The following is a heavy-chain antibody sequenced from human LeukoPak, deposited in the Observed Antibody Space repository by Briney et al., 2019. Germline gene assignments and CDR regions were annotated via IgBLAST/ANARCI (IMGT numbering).Heavy chain of an antibody. J-gene: IGHJ5*02. D-gene: IGHD3-9*01. CDR3: AKPYSGTILTGWFDP. CDR1: GFTFSSYA. CDR2: ISGSGGST. Sequence: PGGSLRLSCAASGFTFSSYAMTWVRQAPGKGLEGVSIISGSGGSTSYADSVKGRFTISRDNSKNTLYLQMNSLRAEDTALYYCAKPYSGTILTGWFDPWGQGTLVTVSS. V-gene: IGHV3-23*01.